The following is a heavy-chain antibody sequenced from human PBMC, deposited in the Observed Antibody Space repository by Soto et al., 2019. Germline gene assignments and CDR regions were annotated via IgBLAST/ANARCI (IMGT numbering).Heavy chain of an antibody. J-gene: IGHJ5*02. CDR2: IYYSGST. CDR3: AIQIAARHGDWFDP. D-gene: IGHD6-6*01. V-gene: IGHV4-39*01. CDR1: GGSISSSSYY. Sequence: SETLSLTCTVSGGSISSSSYYWGWIRQPPGKGLEWIGSIYYSGSTYYNPSLKSRVTISVDTSKNQFSLKLSSVTAADTAVYYCAIQIAARHGDWFDPWGQGTLVTSPQ.